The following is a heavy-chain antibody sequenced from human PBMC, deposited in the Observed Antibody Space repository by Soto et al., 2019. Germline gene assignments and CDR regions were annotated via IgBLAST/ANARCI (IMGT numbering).Heavy chain of an antibody. CDR2: LAPISGSP. Sequence: VQMVQSGAEVKEPGSSVKVSCTNSGDTFSHYVMSWVRQAPGQGLEWMGSLAPISGSPNYAERFEGRLTISAAAGTRTMYMELRSLKYADTAVYYCARIGVGSRRWGQGTMVTVSS. CDR3: ARIGVGSRR. J-gene: IGHJ3*01. D-gene: IGHD1-26*01. V-gene: IGHV1-69*18. CDR1: GDTFSHYV.